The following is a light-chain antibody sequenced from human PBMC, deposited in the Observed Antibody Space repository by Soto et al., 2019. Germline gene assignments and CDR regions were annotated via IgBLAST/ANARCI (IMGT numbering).Light chain of an antibody. CDR1: QGIRND. V-gene: IGKV1-6*01. CDR3: LQDYNYPWT. Sequence: ALQMTQSPSSLSASVGDRVTITCRASQGIRNDLGWYQQKPGKAPKLLIYAASSLESGVPSRFSGSGSGTDFTLTISSLQPEDFATYYCLQDYNYPWTFGQGTKVEIK. CDR2: AAS. J-gene: IGKJ1*01.